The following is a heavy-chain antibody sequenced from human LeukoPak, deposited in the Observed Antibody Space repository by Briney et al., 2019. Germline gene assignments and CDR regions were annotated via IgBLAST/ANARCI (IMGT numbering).Heavy chain of an antibody. CDR2: ISGGGDNT. CDR1: GFTFSCYA. J-gene: IGHJ5*02. Sequence: GGSLRLSCAASGFTFSCYAMSWVRQAPGKGLEWLSGISGGGDNTYYADSVKGRFTISRDNSKNTVYLQMDSLRADDTALYYCAKGPYNTYMDWFDLWGQGTLVTVSS. CDR3: AKGPYNTYMDWFDL. D-gene: IGHD1-14*01. V-gene: IGHV3-23*01.